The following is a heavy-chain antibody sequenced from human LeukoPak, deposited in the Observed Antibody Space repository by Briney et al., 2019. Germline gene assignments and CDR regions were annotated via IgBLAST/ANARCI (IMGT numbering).Heavy chain of an antibody. V-gene: IGHV5-51*01. Sequence: GESLKISCKGSGYRFTSYWIGWVRQMPGKGLEWMGINYPGDSDTRYSPSFQGQVTISADKSISTAYLQWSSLKASDTAMYYCARRKGCSSTSCYGMDVWGQGTTVTVSS. CDR3: ARRKGCSSTSCYGMDV. CDR1: GYRFTSYW. J-gene: IGHJ6*02. D-gene: IGHD2-2*01. CDR2: NYPGDSDT.